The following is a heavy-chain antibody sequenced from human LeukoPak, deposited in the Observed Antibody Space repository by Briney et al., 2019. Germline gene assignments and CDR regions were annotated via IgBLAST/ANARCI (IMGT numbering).Heavy chain of an antibody. CDR2: IIPIFGTA. J-gene: IGHJ6*03. CDR3: AREGFHYYYHMDV. CDR1: GGTFSSYA. Sequence: SVKVTCKASGGTFSSYAISWVRQAPGQGLEWMGGIIPIFGTANYAQKFQGRVTITADESTSTAYMELSSLRSEDTAVYYCAREGFHYYYHMDVWGKGTTVTVSS. D-gene: IGHD3-10*01. V-gene: IGHV1-69*01.